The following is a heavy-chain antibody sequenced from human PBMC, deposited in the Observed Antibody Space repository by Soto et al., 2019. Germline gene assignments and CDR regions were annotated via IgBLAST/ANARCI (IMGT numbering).Heavy chain of an antibody. V-gene: IGHV3-48*03. Sequence: EVQLVESGGGLVQPGGSLRLSCAASGFTFSSYEMNWVRQAPGKGLEWVSYISSSGSTIYYADSVKGRFTISRDNAKNSLYLQMDSLRAEDTALYYCVKDMGYGSSSTFDYWGQGTLVTVSS. CDR3: VKDMGYGSSSTFDY. CDR2: ISSSGSTI. CDR1: GFTFSSYE. J-gene: IGHJ4*02. D-gene: IGHD6-6*01.